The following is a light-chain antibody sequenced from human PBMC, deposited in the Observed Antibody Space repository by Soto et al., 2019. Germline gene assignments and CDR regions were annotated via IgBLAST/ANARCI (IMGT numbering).Light chain of an antibody. CDR1: SSDVGGYNY. V-gene: IGLV2-14*01. Sequence: QSVLTQPASVSGSPGQSITISCTGTSSDVGGYNYVSWYQQHPGKAPKLMIYDVSNRPSGVSNRFSGSKSGNTASLTISGLQAEDEADYYCSSYTSSSPRVFVTVTKVTV. J-gene: IGLJ1*01. CDR2: DVS. CDR3: SSYTSSSPRV.